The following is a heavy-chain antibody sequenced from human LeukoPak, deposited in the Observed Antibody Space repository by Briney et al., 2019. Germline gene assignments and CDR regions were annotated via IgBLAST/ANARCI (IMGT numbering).Heavy chain of an antibody. CDR3: AKGGKWDVTPFDY. V-gene: IGHV3-23*01. Sequence: GGSLRLSCAASGFTFSGYWMTWVRQAPGKGLEWVSTISGGGGSTYYADSVKGRFTISRDNSKNTLYLQVNSLRAEDTAVYYCAKGGKWDVTPFDYWGQGTLVTVSS. CDR2: ISGGGGST. CDR1: GFTFSGYW. D-gene: IGHD1-26*01. J-gene: IGHJ4*02.